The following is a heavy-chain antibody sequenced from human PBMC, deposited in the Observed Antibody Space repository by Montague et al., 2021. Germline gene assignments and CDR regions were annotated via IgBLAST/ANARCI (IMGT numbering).Heavy chain of an antibody. D-gene: IGHD3-22*01. V-gene: IGHV3-13*04. CDR3: ARGAHSSGYYGYYYYYGMDV. Sequence: SLRLSLSASGFPFSSYDMHWVRQAPGKGLEWVSAIGTAGDTYYPGSVKGRFTISRENAKNSLYLQMNSLRAGDTAVYYCARGAHSSGYYGYYYYYGMDVWGQGTTVTVSS. CDR1: GFPFSSYD. CDR2: IGTAGDT. J-gene: IGHJ6*02.